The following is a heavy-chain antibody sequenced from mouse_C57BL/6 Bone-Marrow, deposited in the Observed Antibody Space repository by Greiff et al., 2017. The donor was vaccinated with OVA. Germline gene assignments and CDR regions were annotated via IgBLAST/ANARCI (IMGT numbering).Heavy chain of an antibody. J-gene: IGHJ2*01. CDR3: TRGVLGSTTVVLYY. V-gene: IGHV1-5*01. CDR1: GYTFTSYW. D-gene: IGHD1-1*01. CDR2: IYPGNSDT. Sequence: VQLQQSGTVLARPGASVKMSCKTSGYTFTSYWMHWVKQRPGQGLEWIGAIYPGNSDTSYNQKFKGKAKLTAVNSASTAYMELSSLTNEDSAVYYCTRGVLGSTTVVLYYWGQGTTLTVSS.